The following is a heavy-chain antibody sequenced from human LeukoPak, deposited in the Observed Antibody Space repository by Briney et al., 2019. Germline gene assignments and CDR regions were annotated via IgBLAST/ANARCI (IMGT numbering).Heavy chain of an antibody. Sequence: GGSLRLSCAASGITFSRYSMNWVRQAPGKGLEWVSSISIGSTYIYYADSVKGRFTIPRDNAKNSLYLQMNSLRAEDTAVYYCVGSDTIGYTPREWDYWYFDLWGRGTLVTVSS. D-gene: IGHD3-16*02. V-gene: IGHV3-21*01. CDR3: VGSDTIGYTPREWDYWYFDL. J-gene: IGHJ2*01. CDR1: GITFSRYS. CDR2: ISIGSTYI.